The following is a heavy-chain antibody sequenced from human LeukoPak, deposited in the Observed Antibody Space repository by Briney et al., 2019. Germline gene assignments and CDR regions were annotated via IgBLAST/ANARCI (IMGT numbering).Heavy chain of an antibody. D-gene: IGHD3-22*01. V-gene: IGHV4-39*01. CDR3: ARHGYYDSSGYSDY. CDR2: IYYSGST. Sequence: PSETLSLTCTDSGGSISSSSYYWGWIRQPPGKGLEWIGSIYYSGSTYYNPSLKSRVTISVDTSKNQFSLKLSSVTAADTAVYYCARHGYYDSSGYSDYWGQGTLVTVSS. CDR1: GGSISSSSYY. J-gene: IGHJ4*02.